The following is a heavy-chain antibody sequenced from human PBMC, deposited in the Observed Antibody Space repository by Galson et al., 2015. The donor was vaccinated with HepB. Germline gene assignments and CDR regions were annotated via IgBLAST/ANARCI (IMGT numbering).Heavy chain of an antibody. J-gene: IGHJ4*02. CDR3: ARDPEGVGATNVHY. Sequence: SLRLSCAASGFTFSSYSMNWVRQAPGKGLEWVSSISSSSSYIYYADSVKGRFTISRDNAKNSLYLQMNSLRAEDTAVYYCARDPEGVGATNVHYWGQGTLVTVSS. D-gene: IGHD1-26*01. CDR2: ISSSSSYI. V-gene: IGHV3-21*01. CDR1: GFTFSSYS.